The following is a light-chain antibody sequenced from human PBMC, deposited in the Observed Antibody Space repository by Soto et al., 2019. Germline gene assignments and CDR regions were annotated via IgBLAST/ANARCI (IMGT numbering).Light chain of an antibody. CDR2: WAS. CDR1: QSVLYNSNNKNF. CDR3: QQFYSAPYT. V-gene: IGKV4-1*01. J-gene: IGKJ2*01. Sequence: DTVMTQSPDSLAVSLGERATINCRSSQSVLYNSNNKNFLAWYQQKPGQPPKLLIYWASTRESGVPDRFSGSGSGTNFTLTIGSLQAEDVAVYYCQQFYSAPYTFGQGTKLEIK.